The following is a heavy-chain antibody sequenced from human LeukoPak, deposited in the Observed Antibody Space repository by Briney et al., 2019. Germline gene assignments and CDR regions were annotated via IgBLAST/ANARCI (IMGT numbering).Heavy chain of an antibody. CDR1: GFTFSSYA. Sequence: GGSLRLSCAASGFTFSSYAMSWVRQAPGKGLEWVSAISGSGGSTYYADSVKGRFTISRDNSKNTLYLQMNSLRAEDTAVYYCAKFASTVVVPAAMPAFDYWGQGTLVTVSS. V-gene: IGHV3-23*01. CDR3: AKFASTVVVPAAMPAFDY. J-gene: IGHJ4*02. D-gene: IGHD2-2*01. CDR2: ISGSGGST.